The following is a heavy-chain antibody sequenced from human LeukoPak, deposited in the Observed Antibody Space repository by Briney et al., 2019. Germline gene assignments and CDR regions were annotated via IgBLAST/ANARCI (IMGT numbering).Heavy chain of an antibody. CDR1: GYTFTSYD. CDR2: MNPNSGNT. D-gene: IGHD2-2*01. CDR3: ARLYQTSARYYYGMDV. J-gene: IGHJ6*02. V-gene: IGHV1-8*01. Sequence: ASVKVSCKASGYTFTSYDINWVRQATGQGLEWMGWMNPNSGNTGYAQKFQGRVTMTRNTSISTAYMELSSLRSEDTAVYYCARLYQTSARYYYGMDVWGQGTTVTVPS.